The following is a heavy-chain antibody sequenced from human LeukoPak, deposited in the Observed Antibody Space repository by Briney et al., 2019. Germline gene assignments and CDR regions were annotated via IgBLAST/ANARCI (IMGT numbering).Heavy chain of an antibody. D-gene: IGHD3-22*01. V-gene: IGHV3-30-3*01. CDR2: ISYDGRNK. CDR3: AREGVYDSSGYPDY. Sequence: RRSLRLSCAASGFTFSSYAMHWVRQAPGKGLEWVAVISYDGRNKYYADSVKGRFTISRDNSKNTLYLQMNSLRAEDTAVYYCAREGVYDSSGYPDYWGQGTLVTVSS. J-gene: IGHJ4*02. CDR1: GFTFSSYA.